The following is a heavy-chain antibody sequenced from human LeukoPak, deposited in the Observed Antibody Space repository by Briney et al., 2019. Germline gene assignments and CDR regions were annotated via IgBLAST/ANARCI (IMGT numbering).Heavy chain of an antibody. V-gene: IGHV4-38-2*01. CDR1: GYSISRGYH. J-gene: IGHJ4*02. CDR3: ARVDCTPAY. Sequence: SETLSLTCAVSGYSISRGYHWGWIRQPPGKGRGRIGNIHRSGSTYYNSSLKSRITISVDTSKNQSSQKVTSVPAADTAVYYRARVDCTPAYWGQGTLVTVSS. CDR2: IHRSGST. D-gene: IGHD2-2*01.